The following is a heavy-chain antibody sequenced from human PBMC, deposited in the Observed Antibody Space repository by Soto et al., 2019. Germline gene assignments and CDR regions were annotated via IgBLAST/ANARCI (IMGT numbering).Heavy chain of an antibody. Sequence: GGSLRLSCAASGFTFSSYWMSWVRQAPGKGLEWVANIKQDGSEKYYVDSVKGRFTISRDNAKNSLYLQMDSLRAEDTAVYYCARDAVAATPLIDYWGQGPLVTVS. D-gene: IGHD2-15*01. CDR1: GFTFSSYW. J-gene: IGHJ4*02. CDR2: IKQDGSEK. V-gene: IGHV3-7*01. CDR3: ARDAVAATPLIDY.